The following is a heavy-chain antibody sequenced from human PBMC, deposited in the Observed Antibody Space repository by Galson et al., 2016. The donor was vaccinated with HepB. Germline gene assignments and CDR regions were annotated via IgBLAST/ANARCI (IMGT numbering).Heavy chain of an antibody. CDR1: GDSVSSNSAA. J-gene: IGHJ3*02. Sequence: CAISGDSVSSNSAAWNWIRQSPSRGLEWLGRTYYNSKWYNDYAASVKSRVTINPDTSKNQFSLQLNSVTPEDTAVYYCARLYWGLRAFDIWGQGTMVTVSS. CDR3: ARLYWGLRAFDI. V-gene: IGHV6-1*01. CDR2: TYYNSKWYN. D-gene: IGHD2-8*02.